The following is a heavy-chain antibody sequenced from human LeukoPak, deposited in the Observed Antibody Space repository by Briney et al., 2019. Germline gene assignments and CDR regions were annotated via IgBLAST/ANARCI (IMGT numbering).Heavy chain of an antibody. CDR2: IYHSGST. D-gene: IGHD3-22*01. CDR3: ARDCPNHHDSSGYFLGNWFDP. V-gene: IGHV4-38-2*02. CDR1: GYSISSGYY. J-gene: IGHJ5*02. Sequence: PSETLSLTCTVTGYSISSGYYWGWIRQPPGKGLEWIGSIYHSGSTYYNPSLKSRVTISVDTSKNQFSLKLSSVTAADTAVYYCARDCPNHHDSSGYFLGNWFDPWGQGTLVTVSS.